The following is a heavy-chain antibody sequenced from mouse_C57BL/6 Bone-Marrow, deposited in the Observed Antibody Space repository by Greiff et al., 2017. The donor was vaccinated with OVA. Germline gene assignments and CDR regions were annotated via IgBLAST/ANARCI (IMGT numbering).Heavy chain of an antibody. V-gene: IGHV1-74*01. CDR2: IHPSDSDT. Sequence: QVQLQQPGAELVKPGASVKVSCKASGYTFTSYWLHWVKQRPGQGLEWIGRIHPSDSDTNYNQKFKGKATLTVDKSSSTAYMQLSSLTSEDSAVYYCAMGTTVVAKLGYWGQGTTLTVSS. J-gene: IGHJ2*01. D-gene: IGHD1-1*01. CDR3: AMGTTVVAKLGY. CDR1: GYTFTSYW.